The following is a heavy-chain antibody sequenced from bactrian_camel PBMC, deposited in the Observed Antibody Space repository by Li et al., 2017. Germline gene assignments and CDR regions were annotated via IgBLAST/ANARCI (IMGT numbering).Heavy chain of an antibody. Sequence: DVQLVESGGGLVPSGGSLRLSCAASGFTFSTYAMSWVRQAPGKGLEWVSLISSSGGSTLYADSVKGRFDISKDPTKNAVYLQMDSLTPEDTAMYYCAAGSSRGVPFRERGYPYWGQGTQVTVS. J-gene: IGHJ4*01. CDR1: GFTFSTYA. CDR3: AAGSSRGVPFRERGYPY. CDR2: ISSSGGST. D-gene: IGHD3*01. V-gene: IGHV3S40*01.